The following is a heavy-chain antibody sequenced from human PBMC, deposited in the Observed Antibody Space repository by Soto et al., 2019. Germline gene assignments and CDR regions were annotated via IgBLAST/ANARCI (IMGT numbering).Heavy chain of an antibody. CDR3: AREDSNRITAVSDF. CDR1: GFAFNNYG. CDR2: ISKGDYT. Sequence: GGDLRLSCRGSGFAFNNYGINLVRQAPGKGLGWVSSISKGDYTYYSDSVKGRFTIARDNAKNSVSLQMNTLRVEDTAVYYCAREDSNRITAVSDFWGQGP. J-gene: IGHJ4*03. V-gene: IGHV3-21*01. D-gene: IGHD3-22*01.